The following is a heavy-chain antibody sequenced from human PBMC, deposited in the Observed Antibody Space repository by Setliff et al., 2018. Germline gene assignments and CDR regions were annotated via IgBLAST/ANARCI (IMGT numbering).Heavy chain of an antibody. D-gene: IGHD3-9*01. CDR2: ISGGGINT. CDR3: AKDISRTGYYYFDY. J-gene: IGHJ4*02. Sequence: PGGSLRLSCAASGFTFSNYWMNWVRQAPGQGLEWVSGISGGGINTDYADSVKGRFTISRDNAKDTLYLQMNSLRAEDTAVYYCAKDISRTGYYYFDYWGRGTLVTVSS. CDR1: GFTFSNYW. V-gene: IGHV3-23*01.